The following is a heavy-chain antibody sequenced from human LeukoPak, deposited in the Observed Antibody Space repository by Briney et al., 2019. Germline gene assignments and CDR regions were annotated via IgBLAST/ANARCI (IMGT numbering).Heavy chain of an antibody. CDR2: IIPIFGTA. D-gene: IGHD4-17*01. CDR3: ARDSVTTYYFDY. J-gene: IGHJ4*02. Sequence: SVTVSCTASGGTFSIYAISWVRQAPGQGLEWMGGIIPIFGTANYAQKFQGRVTITADESTSTAYMELSSLRSEDTAVYYCARDSVTTYYFDYWGQGTLVTVSS. CDR1: GGTFSIYA. V-gene: IGHV1-69*13.